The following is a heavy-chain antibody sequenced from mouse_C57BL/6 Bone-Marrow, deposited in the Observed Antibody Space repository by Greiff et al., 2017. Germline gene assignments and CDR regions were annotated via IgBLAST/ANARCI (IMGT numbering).Heavy chain of an antibody. CDR3: ARRLLPAWFAY. CDR1: GFTFSSYG. D-gene: IGHD3-2*02. Sequence: EVMLVESGGDLVKPGGSLKLSCAASGFTFSSYGMSWVRQTPDKRLEWVATISSGGSYTYYPDSVKGRFTISRDAAKNTLYLQMSSLKSEDAAMYDCARRLLPAWFAYWGQGTLVTVSA. J-gene: IGHJ3*01. V-gene: IGHV5-6*01. CDR2: ISSGGSYT.